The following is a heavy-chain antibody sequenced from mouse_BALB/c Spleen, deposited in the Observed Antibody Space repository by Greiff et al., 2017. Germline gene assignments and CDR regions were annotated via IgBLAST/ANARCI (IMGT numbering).Heavy chain of an antibody. J-gene: IGHJ3*01. V-gene: IGHV1-7*01. Sequence: VQLQRSGAELAKPGASVKMSCKASGYTFTSYWMHWVKQRPGQGLEWIGYINPSTGYTEYNQKFKDKATLTADKSSSTAYMQLSSLTSEDSAVYYCAPYYYGSSWAYWGQGTLVTVSA. CDR2: INPSTGYT. CDR1: GYTFTSYW. CDR3: APYYYGSSWAY. D-gene: IGHD1-1*01.